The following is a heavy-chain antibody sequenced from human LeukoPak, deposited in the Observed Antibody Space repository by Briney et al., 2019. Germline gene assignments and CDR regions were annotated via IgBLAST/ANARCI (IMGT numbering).Heavy chain of an antibody. CDR1: GGSISSYY. J-gene: IGHJ3*02. CDR2: IYYSGST. Sequence: SETLSLTCTVSGGSISSYYWSWIRQPPGKGLEWIGYIYYSGSTNYNPSLKSRVTISVDTSKNQFSLKLSSVTAADTAVYYCARESDWDAFDIWGQGTIVTVSS. D-gene: IGHD2-21*02. CDR3: ARESDWDAFDI. V-gene: IGHV4-59*01.